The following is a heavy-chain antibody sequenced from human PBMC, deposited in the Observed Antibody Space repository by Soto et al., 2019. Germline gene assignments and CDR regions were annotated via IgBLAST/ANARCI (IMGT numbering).Heavy chain of an antibody. D-gene: IGHD2-15*01. CDR3: ARDSCSGGSCYYMDV. CDR2: INPNSGGT. J-gene: IGHJ6*03. CDR1: GYAITVYY. Sequence: ASVKVSWKASGYAITVYYMHWLRQAPGQGLEWMGWINPNSGGTNYAQKFQGWVTMTRDTSISTAYMELSRLRSDDTAVYYCARDSCSGGSCYYMDVWGKGTTVTVSS. V-gene: IGHV1-2*04.